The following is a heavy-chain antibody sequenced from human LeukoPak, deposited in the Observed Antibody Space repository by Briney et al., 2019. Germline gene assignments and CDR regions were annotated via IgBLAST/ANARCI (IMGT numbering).Heavy chain of an antibody. CDR2: IHRDGGMT. J-gene: IGHJ6*03. CDR3: ARGGSEWELLQLFQYMDV. CDR1: GFTFTGNS. D-gene: IGHD1-26*01. Sequence: GGSLRLSCAASGFTFTGNSMHWVRQGPGKGLVWVARIHRDGGMTRYADSVEGRFTISRDNAKNSLYLQMNSLRAEDTALYYCARGGSEWELLQLFQYMDVWGKGTTVTVSS. V-gene: IGHV3-74*01.